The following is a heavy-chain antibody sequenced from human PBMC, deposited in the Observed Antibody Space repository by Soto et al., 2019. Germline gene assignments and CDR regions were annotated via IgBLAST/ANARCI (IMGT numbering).Heavy chain of an antibody. CDR3: ASYYYYDYGVYYYGMDV. V-gene: IGHV1-69*01. CDR1: GGTFSSYA. Sequence: QVQLVQSGAEVKKPGSSVKVSCKASGGTFSSYAISWVRQAPGQGLEWMGGIIPIFGTANYAQKFQGRVTITADESTSTAYMELSSLRSEDTAVYYCASYYYYDYGVYYYGMDVWGQGTTVTVSS. D-gene: IGHD3-22*01. J-gene: IGHJ6*02. CDR2: IIPIFGTA.